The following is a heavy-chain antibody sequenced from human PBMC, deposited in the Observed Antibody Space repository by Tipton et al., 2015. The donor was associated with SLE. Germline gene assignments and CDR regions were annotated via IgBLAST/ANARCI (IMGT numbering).Heavy chain of an antibody. Sequence: LRLSCTVSGDSISNNFCTWIRQSPGTGLEWIGYAYYSGSTNYNPSLRSRVTISVDTSKNHFSLRLSSVTAADTAVYYCAREPDYWGQGILVAVSS. V-gene: IGHV4-59*01. CDR3: AREPDY. CDR1: GDSISNNF. J-gene: IGHJ4*02. CDR2: AYYSGST.